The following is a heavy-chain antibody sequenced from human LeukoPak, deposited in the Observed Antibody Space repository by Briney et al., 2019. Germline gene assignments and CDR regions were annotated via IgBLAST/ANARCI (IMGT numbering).Heavy chain of an antibody. CDR1: GFTFSSYW. CDR2: IKQDGSEK. Sequence: GGSLRLSCAASGFTFSSYWMSWVRQAPGKGLEWVANIKQDGSEKYYVDSVKGRFTISRDNAKNSLYLQMNSLRAEDTAVYYCAKNPGYSSTWYLLDCRGQGTLVTVSS. D-gene: IGHD6-13*01. CDR3: AKNPGYSSTWYLLDC. J-gene: IGHJ4*02. V-gene: IGHV3-7*01.